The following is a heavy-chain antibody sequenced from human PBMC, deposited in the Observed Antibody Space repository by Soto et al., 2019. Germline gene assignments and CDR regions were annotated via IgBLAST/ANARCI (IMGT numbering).Heavy chain of an antibody. V-gene: IGHV1-3*01. J-gene: IGHJ5*02. Sequence: ASVKVSCKASGYTFTSYGIHWVRQAPGQRLEWMGWINAANGDTKYSPKLQGRVTITRXXXXXXAXMXLXXXXSEXTAVYYCVRRHVSATGIDWFDPWGQGTLVTVSA. CDR2: INAANGDT. CDR3: VRRHVSATGIDWFDP. D-gene: IGHD6-13*01. CDR1: GYTFTSYG.